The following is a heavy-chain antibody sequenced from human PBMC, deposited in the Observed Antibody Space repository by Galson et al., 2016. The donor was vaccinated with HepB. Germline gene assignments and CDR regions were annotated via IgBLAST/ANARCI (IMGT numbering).Heavy chain of an antibody. CDR2: IYYSGST. J-gene: IGHJ4*02. CDR3: AAGYNWDY. V-gene: IGHV4-59*01. D-gene: IGHD1-20*01. CDR1: GGSISGYY. Sequence: SETLSLTCTVSGGSISGYYVSWMRQPPGKGLEWIGYIYYSGSTNYNPSLKSRVTISGDTSKNQVSLRLTSVTAADTAVYHCAAGYNWDYWGQGTLVTVSS.